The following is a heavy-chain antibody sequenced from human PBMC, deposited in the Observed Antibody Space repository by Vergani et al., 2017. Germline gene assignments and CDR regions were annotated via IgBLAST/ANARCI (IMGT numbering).Heavy chain of an antibody. V-gene: IGHV4-34*01. CDR1: GGSFSDYY. D-gene: IGHD6-13*01. CDR2: INHSGST. J-gene: IGHJ3*02. Sequence: QVQLQQWGAGLLKPSETLSLTCAVYGGSFSDYYWSWIRQPPGKGLEWIGDINHSGSTNYNPSLKSRVTMSVDTSKNQFSLKLSSVTAADTAVYYCARLRITAADDAFDIWGQGTMVTVSS. CDR3: ARLRITAADDAFDI.